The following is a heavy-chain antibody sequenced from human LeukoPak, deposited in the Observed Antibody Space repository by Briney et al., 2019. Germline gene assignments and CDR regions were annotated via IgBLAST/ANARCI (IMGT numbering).Heavy chain of an antibody. Sequence: SETLSLTCTVSGGSISSYYWSWIRQPPGKGPEWIGYIYYSGSTNYNPSLKSRVTISVDTSKNQFSLKLSSVTAADTAVYYCARQEVRGVLYYYYYMDVWGKGTTVTVSS. CDR1: GGSISSYY. CDR3: ARQEVRGVLYYYYYMDV. D-gene: IGHD3-10*01. V-gene: IGHV4-59*08. J-gene: IGHJ6*03. CDR2: IYYSGST.